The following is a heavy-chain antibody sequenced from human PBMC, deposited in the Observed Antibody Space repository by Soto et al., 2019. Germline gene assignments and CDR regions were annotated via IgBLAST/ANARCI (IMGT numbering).Heavy chain of an antibody. Sequence: GWSLRLACVSSVFTFINYGMHWVRQAPGKGLEWVAGIDYNEINQYYIDPVKGRFTISRDQSKNTLYLQMNSLRAEDTAVYYCARDFCPVPTCYDLWGQGVLVTVYS. V-gene: IGHV3-33*01. J-gene: IGHJ4*02. CDR2: IDYNEINQ. CDR3: ARDFCPVPTCYDL. CDR1: VFTFINYG. D-gene: IGHD2-2*01.